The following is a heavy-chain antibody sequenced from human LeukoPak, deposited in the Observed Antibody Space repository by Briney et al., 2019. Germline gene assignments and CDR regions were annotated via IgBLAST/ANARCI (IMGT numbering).Heavy chain of an antibody. Sequence: PGGSLRLSCAASGFTFSSYAMHWVRQAPGKGLEYVSAICSNGGCTYYANSVKGRFTISRDNSKNTLYLQMGSLRAEDMAVYYCARDPHKAAAGTGGFDYWGQGTLVTVSS. V-gene: IGHV3-64*01. J-gene: IGHJ4*02. D-gene: IGHD6-13*01. CDR1: GFTFSSYA. CDR2: ICSNGGCT. CDR3: ARDPHKAAAGTGGFDY.